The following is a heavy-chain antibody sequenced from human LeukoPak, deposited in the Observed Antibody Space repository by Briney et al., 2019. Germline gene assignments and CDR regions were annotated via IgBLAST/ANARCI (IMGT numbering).Heavy chain of an antibody. CDR3: AREVPGYYGSGTSHIVGTYFDS. J-gene: IGHJ4*02. D-gene: IGHD3-10*01. Sequence: SETLSLTCTVSGGSVSHYYWSWIRQSPDKGLEWIGYIYYSGITNYKPSLKSRVTISVDTSKNEFYLKLSSVTAADTAVYYCAREVPGYYGSGTSHIVGTYFDSWGQGTLVTVSS. CDR2: IYYSGIT. CDR1: GGSVSHYY. V-gene: IGHV4-59*02.